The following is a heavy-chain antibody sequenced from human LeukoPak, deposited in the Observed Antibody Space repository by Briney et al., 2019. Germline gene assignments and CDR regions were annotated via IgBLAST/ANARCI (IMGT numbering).Heavy chain of an antibody. Sequence: ASVKVSCKASGYTFTSYAMHWVRQAPGQRLEWMGWINAGNGNTKYSQKFQGRVTITRDTSASTAYMELRSLRSDDTAVYYCATGNWNDPYYYYGMDVWGQGTTVTVSS. V-gene: IGHV1-3*01. CDR3: ATGNWNDPYYYYGMDV. CDR1: GYTFTSYA. CDR2: INAGNGNT. D-gene: IGHD1-1*01. J-gene: IGHJ6*02.